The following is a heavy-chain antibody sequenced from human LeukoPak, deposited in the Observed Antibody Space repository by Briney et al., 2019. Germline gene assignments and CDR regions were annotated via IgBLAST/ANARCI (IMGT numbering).Heavy chain of an antibody. D-gene: IGHD3-10*01. CDR2: ISGSGGST. CDR3: AKDRELLWFGELLPFDY. V-gene: IGHV3-23*01. J-gene: IGHJ4*02. CDR1: GFTFSSYA. Sequence: GGSLRLSCAASGFTFSSYAMSWVRQAPGKGLEWVSAISGSGGSTYYADSVKGRFTICRDNSKNTLYLQMNSLRAEDTAVYYCAKDRELLWFGELLPFDYWGQGTLVTVSS.